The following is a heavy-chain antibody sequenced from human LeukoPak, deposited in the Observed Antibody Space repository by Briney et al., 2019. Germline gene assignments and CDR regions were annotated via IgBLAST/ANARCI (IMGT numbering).Heavy chain of an antibody. CDR1: GFTLSSYM. J-gene: IGHJ3*02. D-gene: IGHD3-10*01. V-gene: IGHV3-23*01. CDR2: ISGSGGST. CDR3: AKDHDYYASGPI. Sequence: GGSLRLSCVASGFTLSSYMMSWVRQAPGKGLEWVSAISGSGGSTYYADSVKGRFTISRDNSKNTLYLQMNSLRAEDTAVYYCAKDHDYYASGPIWGQGTMVTVSS.